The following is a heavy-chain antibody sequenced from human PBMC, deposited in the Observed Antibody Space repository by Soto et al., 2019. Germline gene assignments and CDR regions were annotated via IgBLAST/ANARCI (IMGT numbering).Heavy chain of an antibody. Sequence: VVSLRLSCAASGFTFGTTDMSWVRQAPGEGLEWVSTIDGSGGITYYSDSVKGRFTISRDNSRNTVYLQMNSLRGDDTALYYCVKNSGWFNTWGQGALVTVSS. CDR3: VKNSGWFNT. V-gene: IGHV3-23*01. CDR1: GFTFGTTD. D-gene: IGHD3-10*01. CDR2: IDGSGGIT. J-gene: IGHJ5*02.